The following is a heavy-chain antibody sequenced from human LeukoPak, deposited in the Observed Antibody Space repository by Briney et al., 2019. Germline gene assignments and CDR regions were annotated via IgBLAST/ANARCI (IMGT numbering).Heavy chain of an antibody. V-gene: IGHV3-9*01. J-gene: IGHJ4*02. D-gene: IGHD3-9*01. Sequence: GGSLRLSCAASGFAFDDYAMHWVRQVPGKGAEWVSDISWNSGSIGYADSVKGRFTISRDNAKNSLYLQMNSLRAEDTALYYCAKARDILTGYDPFDYWGQGTLVTVSS. CDR2: ISWNSGSI. CDR3: AKARDILTGYDPFDY. CDR1: GFAFDDYA.